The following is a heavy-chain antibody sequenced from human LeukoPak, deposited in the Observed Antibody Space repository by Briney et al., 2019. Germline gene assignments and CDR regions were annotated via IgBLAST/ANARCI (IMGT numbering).Heavy chain of an antibody. D-gene: IGHD2-15*01. V-gene: IGHV3-48*04. CDR2: ISSSGSTI. CDR1: GFTFSSYG. CDR3: ARSMVAVATPFFGY. Sequence: GGSLRLSCAASGFTFSSYGMHWVRQAPGKGLEWVSYISSSGSTIYYADSVKGRITISRDNAKNSLYLQMNSLRAEDTAVYYCARSMVAVATPFFGYWGQGTLVTVSS. J-gene: IGHJ4*02.